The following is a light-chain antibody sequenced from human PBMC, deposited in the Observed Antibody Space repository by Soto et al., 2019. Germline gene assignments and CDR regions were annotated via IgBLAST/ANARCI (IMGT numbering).Light chain of an antibody. Sequence: ERVLRQSPGTLSLSPGESATLSCRASQSVSSNLAWYQQKPGQAPRLLIYGASTRATGVPARFSGSGSGTAFTLTISSLQTEDFAVYYCHQYNNWPPWTFGQGTKVDI. CDR1: QSVSSN. J-gene: IGKJ1*01. V-gene: IGKV3-15*01. CDR2: GAS. CDR3: HQYNNWPPWT.